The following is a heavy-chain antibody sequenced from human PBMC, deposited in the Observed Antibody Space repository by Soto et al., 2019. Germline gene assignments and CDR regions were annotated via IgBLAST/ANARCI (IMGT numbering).Heavy chain of an antibody. J-gene: IGHJ4*02. D-gene: IGHD2-21*01. Sequence: SETLSLTCTVSGGSITNSNWWSWVRLPPAKGLEWIGDIYHAGSTKYNPSLERRVTMSVDTSNNQFALTLTSVTAADTAVYFCARGPPIVGNTTPLDSWGQGTLVTVSA. CDR1: GGSITNSNW. CDR2: IYHAGST. V-gene: IGHV4-4*02. CDR3: ARGPPIVGNTTPLDS.